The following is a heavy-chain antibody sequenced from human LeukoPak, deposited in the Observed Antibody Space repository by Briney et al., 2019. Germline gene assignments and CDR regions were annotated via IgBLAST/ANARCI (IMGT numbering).Heavy chain of an antibody. CDR3: ARDRYYYDSSGKLFDY. D-gene: IGHD3-22*01. V-gene: IGHV1-2*02. J-gene: IGHJ4*02. CDR2: INPNSGGT. CDR1: GYTFTGYY. Sequence: ASVKVSCKASGYTFTGYYLHWVRLAPGQGLDWMGWINPNSGGTNYAQKFQGRVTMTRDTSISTAYMELSSVTAADTAVYYCARDRYYYDSSGKLFDYWGQGTLVTVSS.